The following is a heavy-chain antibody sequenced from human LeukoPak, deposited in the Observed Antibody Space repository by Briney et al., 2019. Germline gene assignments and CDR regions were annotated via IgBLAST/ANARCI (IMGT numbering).Heavy chain of an antibody. CDR2: INHSGST. V-gene: IGHV4-34*01. J-gene: IGHJ4*02. CDR3: VSPRGGYSGYAPFDY. D-gene: IGHD5-12*01. Sequence: SETLSLTCAVYGGSFSGYYWSWIRQPPGKGLEWIGEINHSGSTNYNPTLKSRVTISVDTSKNQFSLKLSSVTAADTAVYYCVSPRGGYSGYAPFDYWGQGTLVTVSS. CDR1: GGSFSGYY.